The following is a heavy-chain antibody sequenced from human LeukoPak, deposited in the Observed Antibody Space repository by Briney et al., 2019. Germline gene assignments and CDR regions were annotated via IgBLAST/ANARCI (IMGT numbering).Heavy chain of an antibody. D-gene: IGHD2-2*01. CDR1: GGSISSYY. Sequence: PSETLSLTCTVSGGSISSYYWSWIRQPPGKGLEWIGEINHSGSTNYNPSLKSRVTISVDTSKNQFSLKLSSVTAADTAVYYCARVREGGYRTPPGRYCSSTSCYQWGLKSFDYWGQGTLVTVSS. J-gene: IGHJ4*02. CDR3: ARVREGGYRTPPGRYCSSTSCYQWGLKSFDY. CDR2: INHSGST. V-gene: IGHV4-34*01.